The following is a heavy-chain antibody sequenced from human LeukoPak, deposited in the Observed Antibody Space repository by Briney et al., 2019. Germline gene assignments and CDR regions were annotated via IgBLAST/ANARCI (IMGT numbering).Heavy chain of an antibody. J-gene: IGHJ4*02. CDR1: GFTFSNYA. V-gene: IGHV3-23*01. D-gene: IGHD2/OR15-2a*01. Sequence: GGSLRLSCAASGFTFSNYAISWVRQPPGKGLEWVSIISGSGDTTYYADSVKGRFTISRDNSRNTLYLQMSSLRVEDTAVYYCAKIPQVGTTSVLNFDSWGQGTLVTVSS. CDR3: AKIPQVGTTSVLNFDS. CDR2: ISGSGDTT.